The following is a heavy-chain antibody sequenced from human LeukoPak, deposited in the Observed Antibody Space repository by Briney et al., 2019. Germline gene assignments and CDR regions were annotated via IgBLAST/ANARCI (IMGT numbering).Heavy chain of an antibody. CDR2: IYYSGST. J-gene: IGHJ4*02. V-gene: IGHV4-59*12. D-gene: IGHD3-16*01. Sequence: SETLSLTCTVSGGSISSYYWSWIRQPPGKGLEWIGYIYYSGSTNYNPSLKSRVTISVDTSKNQFSLKLSSVTAADTAVYYCARRGGGDPDYWGQGTLVTVSS. CDR3: ARRGGGDPDY. CDR1: GGSISSYY.